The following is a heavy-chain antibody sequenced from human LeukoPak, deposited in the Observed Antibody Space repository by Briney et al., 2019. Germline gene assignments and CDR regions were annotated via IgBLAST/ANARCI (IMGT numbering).Heavy chain of an antibody. V-gene: IGHV4-38-2*02. Sequence: SETLSLTCTVSGYSISSGYYWGWIRQPPGRGLEWIGSISHSGSTYYNPSLKSRVTVSVDTSKNQFSLKLSSVTAADTAVYYCARGIRKWEVVPAAMRQYYYYYYMDVWGKGTTVTVSS. J-gene: IGHJ6*03. D-gene: IGHD2-2*01. CDR2: ISHSGST. CDR3: ARGIRKWEVVPAAMRQYYYYYYMDV. CDR1: GYSISSGYY.